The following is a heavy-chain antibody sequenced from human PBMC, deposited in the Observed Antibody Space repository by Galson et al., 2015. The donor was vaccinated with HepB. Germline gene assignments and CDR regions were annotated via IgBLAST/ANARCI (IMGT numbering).Heavy chain of an antibody. Sequence: SVKVSCKASGGTFSSYAISWVRQARGQRLEWIGWIVVGSGNTNYAQKFQERVTITRDMSTSTAYMELSSLRSEDTAVYYCAAVYYDILTGYSPDAFDIWGQGTMVTVSS. J-gene: IGHJ3*02. D-gene: IGHD3-9*01. V-gene: IGHV1-58*02. CDR2: IVVGSGNT. CDR1: GGTFSSYA. CDR3: AAVYYDILTGYSPDAFDI.